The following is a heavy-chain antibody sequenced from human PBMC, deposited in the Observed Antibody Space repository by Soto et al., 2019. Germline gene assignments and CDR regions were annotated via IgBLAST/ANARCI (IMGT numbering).Heavy chain of an antibody. V-gene: IGHV1-69*13. CDR1: GGTFSSYA. CDR2: IIPIFGTA. J-gene: IGHJ4*02. Sequence: ASVKVSCKASGGTFSSYAISCVRQAPGQGLEWMGGIIPIFGTANYAQKFQGRVTITADESTSTAYMELSSLRSEDTAVYYCASSPHQYCSGGSCSAFDYWGQGTLVTVSS. D-gene: IGHD2-15*01. CDR3: ASSPHQYCSGGSCSAFDY.